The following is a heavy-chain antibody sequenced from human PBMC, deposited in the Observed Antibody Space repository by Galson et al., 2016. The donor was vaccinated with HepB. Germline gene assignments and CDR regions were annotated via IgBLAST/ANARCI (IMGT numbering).Heavy chain of an antibody. V-gene: IGHV4-39*01. CDR3: ARHGVGYIFDY. Sequence: SETLSLTCTVSGGSITNANSYWGWIRQPPGEGLEWIGSIYYSGNSYSKLALKTRVTMSVDMSTNQFSLKLNSVTAADTAVYYCARHGVGYIFDYWGQGTLVTVSS. J-gene: IGHJ4*02. D-gene: IGHD5-18*01. CDR2: IYYSGNS. CDR1: GGSITNANSY.